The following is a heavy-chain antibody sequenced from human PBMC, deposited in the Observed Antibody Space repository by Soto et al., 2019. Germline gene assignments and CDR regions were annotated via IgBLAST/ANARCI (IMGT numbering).Heavy chain of an antibody. CDR3: ARDNILGILYGGMDV. V-gene: IGHV4-30-4*01. CDR2: IYYSGST. D-gene: IGHD3-3*01. Sequence: SETLSLTCTVSGGSISSGDYYWSWIRQPPGKGLEWIGYIYYSGSTYYNPSLRSRVTISVDTSKNQFSLKLSSVTAADTAVYYCARDNILGILYGGMDVWGQGTTVTVSS. CDR1: GGSISSGDYY. J-gene: IGHJ6*02.